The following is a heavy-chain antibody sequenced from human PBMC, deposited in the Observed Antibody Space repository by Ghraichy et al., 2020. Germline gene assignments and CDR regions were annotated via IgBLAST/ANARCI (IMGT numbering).Heavy chain of an antibody. Sequence: SETLSLTCTVSGGSISSYYGGWIRQPAGKGLEWIGRIYNDGITNYNPALQSRVTMSVDTSKNQYSLKLRSVTAADTAVYYCAANYGVNSWLDPWGQGTLVTVSS. CDR3: AANYGVNSWLDP. D-gene: IGHD4-23*01. J-gene: IGHJ5*02. CDR2: IYNDGIT. CDR1: GGSISSYY. V-gene: IGHV4-4*07.